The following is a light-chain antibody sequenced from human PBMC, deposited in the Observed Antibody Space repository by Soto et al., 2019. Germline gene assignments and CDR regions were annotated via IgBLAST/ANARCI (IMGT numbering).Light chain of an antibody. V-gene: IGLV1-51*01. CDR3: GTWDSSLSAGV. CDR2: DND. Sequence: QSVLTQPPSVSAAPGQRVTISCSGSRYNIGRNSVSWYQQLPGTAPKLLIYDNDERPSGIPDRFSGPKSGSSVTLAITGLQTGDEADYYCGTWDSSLSAGVFGGGTKMTVL. CDR1: RYNIGRNS. J-gene: IGLJ2*01.